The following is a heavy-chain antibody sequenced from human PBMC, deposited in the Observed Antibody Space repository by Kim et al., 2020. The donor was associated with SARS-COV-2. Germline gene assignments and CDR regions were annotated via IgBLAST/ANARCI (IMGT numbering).Heavy chain of an antibody. V-gene: IGHV4-34*01. CDR3: ARGGGGSYSDFDY. Sequence: NYNQSLKSRVTISVDTSKTQFSLKRSSVTAADTAVYYCARGGGGSYSDFDYWGQGTLVTVSS. D-gene: IGHD1-26*01. J-gene: IGHJ4*02.